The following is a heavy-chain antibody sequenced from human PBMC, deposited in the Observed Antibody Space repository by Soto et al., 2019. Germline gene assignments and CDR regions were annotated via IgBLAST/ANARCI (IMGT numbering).Heavy chain of an antibody. D-gene: IGHD3-22*01. CDR3: ARDKGITMVVPWYYFDY. CDR1: GYSFTSYY. J-gene: IGHJ4*02. Sequence: ASVKVSCKASGYSFTSYYIHWVRQAPGQGPEWMGIINPSGGSTSYAQRFRGRVTVTRDTSTSTVYMELSSLRSEETAVYYCARDKGITMVVPWYYFDYWGPGTLVTVSS. V-gene: IGHV1-46*01. CDR2: INPSGGST.